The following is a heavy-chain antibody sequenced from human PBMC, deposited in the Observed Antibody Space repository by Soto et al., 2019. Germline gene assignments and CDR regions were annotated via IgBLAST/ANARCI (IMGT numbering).Heavy chain of an antibody. CDR3: ARGAMRFDY. CDR2: IYYSGST. CDR1: GGSISSYY. Sequence: QVQLQESGPGLVKPSETLSLTCTVSGGSISSYYWSWIRQPPGKGLEWIGYIYYSGSTNYNPSLTGRVTISVDNSTNQFSLKLSSVTAADTAVYYCARGAMRFDYWGQGTLVTVSS. V-gene: IGHV4-59*01. D-gene: IGHD2-2*01. J-gene: IGHJ4*02.